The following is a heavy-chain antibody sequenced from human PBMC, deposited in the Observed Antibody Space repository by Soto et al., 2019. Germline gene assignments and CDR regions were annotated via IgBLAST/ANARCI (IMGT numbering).Heavy chain of an antibody. V-gene: IGHV3-21*01. CDR1: GFTFSSYS. D-gene: IGHD4-4*01. CDR2: ISSSSSYI. Sequence: GGSLRLSCAASGFTFSSYSMNWVRQAPGKGLEWVSSISSSSSYIYYADSVKGRFTISRDNAKNSLYLQMNSLRAEDTAVYYCARDLFYSNHYYYYGMDVWGQGTTVTVSS. CDR3: ARDLFYSNHYYYYGMDV. J-gene: IGHJ6*02.